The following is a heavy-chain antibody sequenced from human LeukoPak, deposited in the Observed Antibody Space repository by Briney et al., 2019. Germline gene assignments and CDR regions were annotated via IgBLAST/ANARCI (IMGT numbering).Heavy chain of an antibody. D-gene: IGHD3-22*01. V-gene: IGHV4-39*07. CDR3: ARVTGYMIEDYFDY. CDR2: IYYSGST. J-gene: IGHJ4*02. CDR1: GGSISSSSYY. Sequence: SETLSLTCTVSGGSISSSSYYWGWIRQPPGKGLEWIGSIYYSGSTNYNPSPKSRVTVSVDTSKNQFSLRLSSVTAADTAVYYCARVTGYMIEDYFDYWGQGTLVTVSS.